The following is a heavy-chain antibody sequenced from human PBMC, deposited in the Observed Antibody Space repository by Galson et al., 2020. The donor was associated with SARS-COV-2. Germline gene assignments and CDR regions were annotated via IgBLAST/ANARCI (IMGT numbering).Heavy chain of an antibody. J-gene: IGHJ4*02. CDR2: ISSSGSTI. V-gene: IGHV3-11*04. D-gene: IGHD3-10*01. CDR1: GFTFSDYY. Sequence: GESLKISCAASGFTFSDYYMSWIRQAPGKGLEWVSYISSSGSTIYYADSEKGRFTISRDNAKNSLYLQMNSLRAEDTAVYYCARDSVGGSGRYLSNWGQGTLVTVSS. CDR3: ARDSVGGSGRYLSN.